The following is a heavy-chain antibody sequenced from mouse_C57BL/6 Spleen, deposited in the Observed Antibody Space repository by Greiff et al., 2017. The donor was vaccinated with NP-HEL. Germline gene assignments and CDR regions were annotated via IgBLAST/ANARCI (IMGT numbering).Heavy chain of an antibody. D-gene: IGHD2-4*01. Sequence: EVKLMESGGGLVQPGGSLSLSCAASGFTFTDYYMSWVRQPPGKALEWLGFIRNKANGYTTEYSVSVKGRFTISRDNSQSILYLQMNALRAEDSATYYCARYDYDKRGFDYWGQGTTLTVSS. CDR1: GFTFTDYY. CDR3: ARYDYDKRGFDY. J-gene: IGHJ2*01. V-gene: IGHV7-3*01. CDR2: IRNKANGYTT.